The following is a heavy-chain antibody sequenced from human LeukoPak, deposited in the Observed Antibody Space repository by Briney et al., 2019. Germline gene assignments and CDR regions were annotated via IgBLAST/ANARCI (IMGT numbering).Heavy chain of an antibody. Sequence: GASVKVSCKASGYTFTGYYMHWVRQAPGQGLEWMGWINPNSGGTNYAQKFQGRVTMTRDTSISTAYMELSRLRSDDTAVYYCAARAGGGGYLEVPYYFDYWGQGTLVTVSS. D-gene: IGHD3-16*01. CDR2: INPNSGGT. V-gene: IGHV1-2*02. CDR3: AARAGGGGYLEVPYYFDY. CDR1: GYTFTGYY. J-gene: IGHJ4*02.